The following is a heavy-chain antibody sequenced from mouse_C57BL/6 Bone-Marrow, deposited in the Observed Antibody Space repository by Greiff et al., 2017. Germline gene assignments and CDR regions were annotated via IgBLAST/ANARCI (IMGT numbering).Heavy chain of an antibody. D-gene: IGHD2-2*01. CDR1: GFNIKDDY. V-gene: IGHV14-4*01. Sequence: EVHLVESGAELVRPGASVKLSCTASGFNIKDDYMHWVKQRPEQGLEWIGWIDPENGDTEYASKFQGKATITAATSSNTAYLQLSSLTSEDTAVYYCTIMVTTGFDYWGQGTTLTVSS. CDR3: TIMVTTGFDY. CDR2: IDPENGDT. J-gene: IGHJ2*01.